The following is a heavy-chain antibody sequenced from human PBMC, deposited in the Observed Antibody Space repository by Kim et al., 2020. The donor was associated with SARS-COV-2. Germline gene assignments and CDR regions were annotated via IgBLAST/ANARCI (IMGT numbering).Heavy chain of an antibody. CDR3: AKDPYGSGTYAIDY. V-gene: IGHV3-30*02. D-gene: IGHD3-10*01. J-gene: IGHJ4*02. Sequence: ADSGKGRFTISRDNSKTTLYVQMNGLRAEDTAVYYCAKDPYGSGTYAIDYWGQGALVTVSS.